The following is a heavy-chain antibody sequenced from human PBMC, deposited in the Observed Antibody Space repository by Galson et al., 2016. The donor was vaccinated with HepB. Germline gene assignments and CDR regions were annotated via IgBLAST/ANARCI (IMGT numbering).Heavy chain of an antibody. CDR3: AKEILDIVATTHPDY. CDR1: GFTFRSYG. Sequence: SLRLSCAASGFTFRSYGMHWVRQVPGKGLEWVAVIWYDGSHKFYIDSVKGRFTMSRDNSKNTLYLQMNSLRPEDTAMYYCAKEILDIVATTHPDYWGQGTLVTVSS. D-gene: IGHD5-12*01. CDR2: IWYDGSHK. V-gene: IGHV3-33*06. J-gene: IGHJ4*02.